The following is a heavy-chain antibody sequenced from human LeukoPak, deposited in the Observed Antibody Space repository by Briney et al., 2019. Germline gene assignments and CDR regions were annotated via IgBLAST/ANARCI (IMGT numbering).Heavy chain of an antibody. J-gene: IGHJ4*02. V-gene: IGHV4-39*07. CDR2: IYYSGST. CDR3: ARDRPGYDILTGYYPYYFDY. CDR1: GGSISSSSYY. D-gene: IGHD3-9*01. Sequence: PSETLSLTCTVSGGSISSSSYYWGWIRQPPGKGLEWIGSIYYSGSTYYNPSLKSRVTISVDTSKNQFSLKLSSVTAADTAVYYCARDRPGYDILTGYYPYYFDYWGQGTLVTVSS.